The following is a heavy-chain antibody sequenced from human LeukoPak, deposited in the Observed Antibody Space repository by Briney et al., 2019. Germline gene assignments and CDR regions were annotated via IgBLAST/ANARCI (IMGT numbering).Heavy chain of an antibody. Sequence: SQTLSLTCAISGDSVSSNSAAWNWIRQSPSRGLEWLGRTYYRSKWYNDYAVSVKSRITINPDTSKNQFSLQLNSVTPEDTAVYYCATSGDMYSGSYLSFGWLDPWGQGTLVTVSS. CDR1: GDSVSSNSAA. CDR3: ATSGDMYSGSYLSFGWLDP. CDR2: TYYRSKWYN. V-gene: IGHV6-1*01. J-gene: IGHJ5*02. D-gene: IGHD1-26*01.